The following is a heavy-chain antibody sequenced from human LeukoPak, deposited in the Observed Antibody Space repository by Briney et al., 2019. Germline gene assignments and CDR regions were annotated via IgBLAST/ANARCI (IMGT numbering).Heavy chain of an antibody. V-gene: IGHV3-21*04. CDR3: ARGAFDYYDSSGLYYFDY. CDR1: GFTFSSYS. D-gene: IGHD3-22*01. J-gene: IGHJ4*02. Sequence: GGSLRLSCAASGFTFSSYSMNWVRQAPGKGLEWVSSISSSSSYIYYADSVKGRFTISRDNAKNSLYLQMNSLRAEDTAVYYCARGAFDYYDSSGLYYFDYWGQRTLVTVSS. CDR2: ISSSSSYI.